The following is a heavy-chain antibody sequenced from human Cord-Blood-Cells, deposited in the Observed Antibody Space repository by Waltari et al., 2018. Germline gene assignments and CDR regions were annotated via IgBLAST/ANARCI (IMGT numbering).Heavy chain of an antibody. CDR2: IYYSGST. V-gene: IGHV4-59*11. J-gene: IGHJ3*02. CDR1: GGSISSHY. D-gene: IGHD7-27*01. Sequence: QVQLQESGPGLVKPSETLSLTCTVSGGSISSHYWSWIRQPPGKGLEWIGYIYYSGSTNYTPSLKSRVTISVDTSKNQFSLKLSSVTAADTAVYYCARGFNWGWDAFDIWGQGTMVTVSS. CDR3: ARGFNWGWDAFDI.